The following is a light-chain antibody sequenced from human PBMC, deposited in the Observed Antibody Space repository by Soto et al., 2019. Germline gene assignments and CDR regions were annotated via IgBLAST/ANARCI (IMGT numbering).Light chain of an antibody. J-gene: IGKJ4*01. Sequence: EIVLTQSPATLSLSPGERATLSCRASQSVNSYLAWYQQKPGQAPRLLIYDASNKATGIPARFSGSGTGTDFTLTIRSLEPEDFAVYYCQQRSNWAELTFGGGTKVEIK. CDR3: QQRSNWAELT. CDR2: DAS. V-gene: IGKV3-11*01. CDR1: QSVNSY.